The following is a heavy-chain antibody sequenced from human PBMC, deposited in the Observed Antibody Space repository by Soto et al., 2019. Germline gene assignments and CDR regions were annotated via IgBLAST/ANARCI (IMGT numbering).Heavy chain of an antibody. CDR2: INAGNGNT. Sequence: QVQLVQSGAEVKKPGASVKVSCKASGYTFTSYAMHWVRQAPGQRLERMGWINAGNGNTKYSQKFQGRVTITRDTSASTAYMELSSLRSEDTAVYYCARGPLTVRGVIIHWFDPWGQGTLVTVSS. V-gene: IGHV1-3*01. CDR1: GYTFTSYA. J-gene: IGHJ5*02. CDR3: ARGPLTVRGVIIHWFDP. D-gene: IGHD3-10*01.